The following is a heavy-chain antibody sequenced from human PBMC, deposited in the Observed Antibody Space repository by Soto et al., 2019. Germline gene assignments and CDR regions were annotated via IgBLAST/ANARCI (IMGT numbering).Heavy chain of an antibody. CDR2: ISGSGGST. V-gene: IGHV3-23*01. CDR1: GFTFSSYA. Sequence: LRLSCAASGFTFSSYAMSWVRQAPGKGLEWVSAISGSGGSTYYADSVKGRFTISRDNSKNTLYLQMNSLRAEDTAVYYCAKSRQRDSSGYYSDYWGQGTLVTVSS. D-gene: IGHD3-22*01. J-gene: IGHJ4*02. CDR3: AKSRQRDSSGYYSDY.